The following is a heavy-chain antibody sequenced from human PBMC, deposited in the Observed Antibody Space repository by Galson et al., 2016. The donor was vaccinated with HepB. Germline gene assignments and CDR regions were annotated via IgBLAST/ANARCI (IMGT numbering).Heavy chain of an antibody. D-gene: IGHD3-22*01. Sequence: SLRLSCAASGFTFTAYAMNWVRPAPGAGLEWISAISNVNTHYADSVRGRFTIPRVISKNTLYLQMSGLTAADTAVYYCATAPAPYYDSSGYRGGYFDYWGQGTLVAVSS. V-gene: IGHV3-23*01. CDR2: ISNVNT. CDR1: GFTFTAYA. CDR3: ATAPAPYYDSSGYRGGYFDY. J-gene: IGHJ4*02.